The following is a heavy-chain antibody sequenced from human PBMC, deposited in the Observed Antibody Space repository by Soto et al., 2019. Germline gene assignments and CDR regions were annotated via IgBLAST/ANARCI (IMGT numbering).Heavy chain of an antibody. Sequence: PTDTLSLNCAVSGVSISSGNWWTWVRQSPQRGLEYIGEIFHDGTANYYPSFERRVAISVDTSKNQFSLKLTSVTAADTAIYFCARLVYDTRLNYMYFDFWGQGTLVTVS. CDR1: GVSISSGNW. CDR3: ARLVYDTRLNYMYFDF. V-gene: IGHV4-4*01. J-gene: IGHJ4*02. D-gene: IGHD3-10*01. CDR2: IFHDGTA.